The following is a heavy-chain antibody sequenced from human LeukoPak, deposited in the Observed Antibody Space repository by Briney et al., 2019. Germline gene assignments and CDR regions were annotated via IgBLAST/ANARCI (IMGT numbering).Heavy chain of an antibody. V-gene: IGHV1-8*01. J-gene: IGHJ5*02. Sequence: ASVTVSFKASGYTFTIYDINWVRQAPGQGGEWMGWMNPNSGNTGYAQKFQGRVTMTRNTSISTAYMELSSLRSEDTAVYYCARVRVAGTGWFDPWGQGTLVTVSS. CDR2: MNPNSGNT. D-gene: IGHD6-19*01. CDR1: GYTFTIYD. CDR3: ARVRVAGTGWFDP.